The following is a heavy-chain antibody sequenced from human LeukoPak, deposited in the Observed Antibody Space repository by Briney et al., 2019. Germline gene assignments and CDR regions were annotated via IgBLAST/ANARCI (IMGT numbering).Heavy chain of an antibody. Sequence: GASVKVSCKASGGTFSSSAISWLRQAPGQGLEWMGRIIPILGIANYAQKFQGRVTITADKSTSTAYMELSSLRSEDTAVYYCARLAMVRGVIETDYWGQGTLVTVSS. V-gene: IGHV1-69*04. CDR1: GGTFSSSA. CDR2: IIPILGIA. D-gene: IGHD3-10*01. J-gene: IGHJ4*02. CDR3: ARLAMVRGVIETDY.